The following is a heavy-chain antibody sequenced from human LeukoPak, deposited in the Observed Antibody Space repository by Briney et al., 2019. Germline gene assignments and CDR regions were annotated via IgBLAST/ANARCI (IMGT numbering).Heavy chain of an antibody. CDR2: MNSDGSSI. D-gene: IGHD3-22*01. CDR1: GFTFSSYW. CDR3: ARATSYYDSSAYD. V-gene: IGHV3-74*01. Sequence: GGSLRLSCAASGFTFSSYWMHWVRQVPGKGLVWVSRMNSDGSSISYADSVKGRFTISRDNAENTLYLQMNSLRAEDTAVYYCARATSYYDSSAYDWGQGTLVTVSS. J-gene: IGHJ4*02.